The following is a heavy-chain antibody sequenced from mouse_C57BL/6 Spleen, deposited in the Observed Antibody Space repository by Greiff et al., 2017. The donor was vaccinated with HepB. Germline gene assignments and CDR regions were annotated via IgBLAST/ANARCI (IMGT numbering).Heavy chain of an antibody. Sequence: EVKLVESGGGLVQPGGSLSLSCAASGFTFTDYYMSWVRQPPGKALEWLGFIRNKANGYTTEYSASVKGRFTISRDNSQSILYLQMNALRAEDSATYYCARDSSGYVQFAYWGQGTLVTVSA. D-gene: IGHD3-2*02. J-gene: IGHJ3*01. CDR1: GFTFTDYY. V-gene: IGHV7-3*01. CDR2: IRNKANGYTT. CDR3: ARDSSGYVQFAY.